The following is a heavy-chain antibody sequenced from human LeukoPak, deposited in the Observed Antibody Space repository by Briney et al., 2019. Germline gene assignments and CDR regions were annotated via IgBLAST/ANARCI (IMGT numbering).Heavy chain of an antibody. CDR1: SYA. D-gene: IGHD6-19*01. CDR3: AKVDSSGWYYFDY. CDR2: ISGSGGST. V-gene: IGHV3-23*01. Sequence: SYAMSWVRQAPGKGLEWVSAISGSGGSTYYADCVKGRFNIYRENSKNTMYMQMNSLRAEDTAVYYCAKVDSSGWYYFDYWGQGTLVTVSS. J-gene: IGHJ4*02.